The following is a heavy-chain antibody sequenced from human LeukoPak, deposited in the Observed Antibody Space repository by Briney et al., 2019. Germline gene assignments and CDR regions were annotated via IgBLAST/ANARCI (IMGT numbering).Heavy chain of an antibody. V-gene: IGHV1-2*02. J-gene: IGHJ4*02. CDR3: ARDHVGDGRDY. D-gene: IGHD2-21*02. CDR2: INPSSGGT. Sequence: GASVKVSCKASGYTFTGYYMHWVRQAPGQGLEWMGWINPSSGGTNYAQKFQGRVTMTRDTSISTAYMELSRLRSDDTAVYYCARDHVGDGRDYWGQGTLVTVSS. CDR1: GYTFTGYY.